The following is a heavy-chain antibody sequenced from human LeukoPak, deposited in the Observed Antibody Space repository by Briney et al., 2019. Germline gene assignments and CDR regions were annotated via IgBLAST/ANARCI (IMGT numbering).Heavy chain of an antibody. J-gene: IGHJ4*02. CDR1: GFTFSSYS. D-gene: IGHD6-19*01. CDR2: ISYDGSNK. CDR3: AKAPVAGPVGTFDY. Sequence: GGSLRLSCAASGFTFSSYSMNWVRQAPGKGLEWVAVISYDGSNKYYADSVKGRFTISRDNSKNTLYLQMNSLRAEDTALYYCAKAPVAGPVGTFDYWGQGTLVTVSS. V-gene: IGHV3-30*18.